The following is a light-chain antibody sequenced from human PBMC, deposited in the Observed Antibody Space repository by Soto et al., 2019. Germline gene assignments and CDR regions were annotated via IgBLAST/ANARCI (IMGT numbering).Light chain of an antibody. Sequence: EIVMTHSPGTLSVSPCERATLSCSASQSVSSNLAWYQQKPGQAPRLLISDASTRATGIPARFSGSGSGTEFTLTVSSLQSEDFAVYYCQQYIKWPITFGQGTRLEIK. J-gene: IGKJ5*01. CDR3: QQYIKWPIT. CDR2: DAS. CDR1: QSVSSN. V-gene: IGKV3-15*01.